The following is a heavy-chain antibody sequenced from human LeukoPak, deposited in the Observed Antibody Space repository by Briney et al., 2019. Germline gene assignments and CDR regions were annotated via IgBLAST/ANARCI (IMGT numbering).Heavy chain of an antibody. CDR1: GFTFSSYA. CDR3: AKEAPYYYGMDV. Sequence: GSLRLSCAASGFTFSSYAMSWVRQAPGRGLEWVSAISGSDGSTYYADSVKGRFTISRDNSKNTLYLQMNSLRAEDTAVYCCAKEAPYYYGMDVWGQGTTVTVSS. J-gene: IGHJ6*02. CDR2: ISGSDGST. V-gene: IGHV3-23*01.